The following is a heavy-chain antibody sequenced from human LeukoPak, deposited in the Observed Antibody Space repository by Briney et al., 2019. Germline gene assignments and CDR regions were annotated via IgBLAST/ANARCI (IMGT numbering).Heavy chain of an antibody. CDR1: GFTFSNYD. CDR3: VSFYETY. J-gene: IGHJ4*02. Sequence: GGSLRLSCAASGFTFSNYDMGWVRQAPGEGLEWVSHINSDGSWTSYADSVKGRFTISKDNAKNTVYLQMNSLRAEDTAVYYCVSFYETYWGRGTLVTVSS. CDR2: INSDGSWT. V-gene: IGHV3-74*01. D-gene: IGHD2/OR15-2a*01.